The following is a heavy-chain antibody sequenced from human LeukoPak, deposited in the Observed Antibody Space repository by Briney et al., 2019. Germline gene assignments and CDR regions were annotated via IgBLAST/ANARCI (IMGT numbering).Heavy chain of an antibody. V-gene: IGHV1-69*04. Sequence: GASVKVSCKASGGTFSSYAISWVRQAPGQGLEGMGRIIPILGIANYAQKFQGRVTITADKSTSTAYMELSSLRSEDTAVYYCARDRWTYYYDSSGYQWGQGTLVTVSS. CDR2: IIPILGIA. CDR3: ARDRWTYYYDSSGYQ. CDR1: GGTFSSYA. D-gene: IGHD3-22*01. J-gene: IGHJ4*02.